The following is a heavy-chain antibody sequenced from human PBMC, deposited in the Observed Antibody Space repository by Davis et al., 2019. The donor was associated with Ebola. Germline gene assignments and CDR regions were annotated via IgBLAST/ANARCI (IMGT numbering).Heavy chain of an antibody. CDR2: IYYSGST. CDR3: AIRRGYSGSYYITDAFDI. Sequence: SETLSLTCTVSGGSISSSSYYWGWIRQPPGKGLEWIGSIYYSGSTYYNPSLKSRVTISVDTSKNQFSLRLSSVTAADTAVYYCAIRRGYSGSYYITDAFDIWGQGTMVTVSS. CDR1: GGSISSSSYY. J-gene: IGHJ3*02. V-gene: IGHV4-39*07. D-gene: IGHD1-26*01.